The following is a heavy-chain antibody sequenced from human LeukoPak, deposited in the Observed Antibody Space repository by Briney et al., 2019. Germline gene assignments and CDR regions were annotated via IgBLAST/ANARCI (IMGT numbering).Heavy chain of an antibody. CDR1: GYTFTSYY. J-gene: IGHJ3*02. V-gene: IGHV1-46*01. CDR3: ARDVGAVAEDDAFDI. D-gene: IGHD6-19*01. CDR2: INPSGGST. Sequence: ASVKVSCKASGYTFTSYYMHWVRQAPGQGLEWMGIINPSGGSTSYAQKFQGRVTMTRDTSTSTVYMELSSLRSEDTAVYYCARDVGAVAEDDAFDIWGQGTMVTVSS.